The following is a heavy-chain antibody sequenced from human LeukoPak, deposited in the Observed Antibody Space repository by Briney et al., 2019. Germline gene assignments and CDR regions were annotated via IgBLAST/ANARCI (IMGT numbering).Heavy chain of an antibody. CDR3: ARSPDILTGEKFDY. CDR2: INPNSGGT. CDR1: GYTFTGYY. Sequence: ASVKVSCKASGYTFTGYYMHWVRQAPGQGLEWMGWINPNSGGTNYAQKFQDRVTMTRDTSISTVYMELSRLRSDDTAVYYCARSPDILTGEKFDYWAREPWSPSPQ. D-gene: IGHD3-9*01. V-gene: IGHV1-2*02. J-gene: IGHJ4*02.